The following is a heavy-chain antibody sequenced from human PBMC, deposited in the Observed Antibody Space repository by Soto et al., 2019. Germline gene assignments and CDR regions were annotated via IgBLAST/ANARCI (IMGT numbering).Heavy chain of an antibody. J-gene: IGHJ1*01. CDR2: ISRSSSSI. CDR3: ARDSDYYDSSGYYPEYFQH. D-gene: IGHD3-22*01. V-gene: IGHV3-48*02. Sequence: EVQLVESGGGLVQPGGSLRLSCAASGFTFSSYSMNWVRQAPGKGLEWVSYISRSSSSIYYADSVKGRFTISRDNAKNSLYLQMTSLRDEDTAVYYCARDSDYYDSSGYYPEYFQHWGQGTLVTVSS. CDR1: GFTFSSYS.